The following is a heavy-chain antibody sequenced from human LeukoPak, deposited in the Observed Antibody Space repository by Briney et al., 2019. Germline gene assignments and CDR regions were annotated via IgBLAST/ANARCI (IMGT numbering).Heavy chain of an antibody. CDR2: KYYDGNSGST. CDR3: AREGAVGVITLDDAFDI. D-gene: IGHD3-16*02. CDR1: GGSMSYYY. V-gene: IGHV4-59*01. J-gene: IGHJ3*02. Sequence: SETLSLTCTVSGGSMSYYYWTWIRQNPGKGLEWIGYKYYDGNSGSTNYSPSLKSRVTISVDTSKNQFSLKLSSVTAADTAVYYCAREGAVGVITLDDAFDIWGQGTMVTVSS.